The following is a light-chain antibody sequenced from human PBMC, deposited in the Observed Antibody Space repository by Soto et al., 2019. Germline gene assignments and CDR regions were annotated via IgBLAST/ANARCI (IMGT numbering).Light chain of an antibody. CDR2: DVS. CDR1: SSDVGGYNY. Sequence: QSALTQPASVSGSPGQSITISCTGTSSDVGGYNYVSWYQQHPGKAPKLMIYDVSNRHSGVSNRFSGSKSGNTASLTISGLQAEDEADYYCSSYTSSSTVMVFGTGTKLTVL. V-gene: IGLV2-14*01. J-gene: IGLJ1*01. CDR3: SSYTSSSTVMV.